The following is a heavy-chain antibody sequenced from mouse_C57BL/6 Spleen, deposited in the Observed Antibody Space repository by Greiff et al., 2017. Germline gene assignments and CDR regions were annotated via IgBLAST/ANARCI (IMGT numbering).Heavy chain of an antibody. J-gene: IGHJ2*01. Sequence: QVQLQQPGAELVKPGASVKLSCKASGYTFTSYWMHWVKQRPGQGLEWIGMIHPNSGSTNYNEKFKSKATLTVDKSSSPAYMQISSLTAEDSAVYYCALITTVVAAGRDWGQGTTLTVAS. CDR3: ALITTVVAAGRD. CDR2: IHPNSGST. D-gene: IGHD1-1*01. CDR1: GYTFTSYW. V-gene: IGHV1-64*01.